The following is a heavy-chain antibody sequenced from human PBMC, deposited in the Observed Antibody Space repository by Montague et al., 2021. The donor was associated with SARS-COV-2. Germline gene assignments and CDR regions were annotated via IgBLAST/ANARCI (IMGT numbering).Heavy chain of an antibody. Sequence: SETLSLTCTVSGGSVSSRSHYWGWIRQPPGKGLEWIGTIFYTGNTYYNPSLKSRITISIDRSKNQFSLKLTSVTAADTSLYYCARHPGSPKDALDIWGQGTMVTVSS. CDR2: IFYTGNT. J-gene: IGHJ3*02. CDR3: ARHPGSPKDALDI. V-gene: IGHV4-39*01. CDR1: GGSVSSRSHY.